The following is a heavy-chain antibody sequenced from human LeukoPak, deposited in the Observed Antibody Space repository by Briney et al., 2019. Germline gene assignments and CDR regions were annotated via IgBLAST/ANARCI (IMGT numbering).Heavy chain of an antibody. CDR3: AMSYGPGSYHSY. D-gene: IGHD3-10*01. V-gene: IGHV3-21*01. CDR2: ISSSSSYI. Sequence: GGSLRLSCAASGLTFSIYSMNWVRQAPGKGLEWVSSISSSSSYIYYADSVKRRFTISRDNAKNSLYLQMNSLRAEDTAVYYFAMSYGPGSYHSYWGRGTLVSVSS. CDR1: GLTFSIYS. J-gene: IGHJ4*02.